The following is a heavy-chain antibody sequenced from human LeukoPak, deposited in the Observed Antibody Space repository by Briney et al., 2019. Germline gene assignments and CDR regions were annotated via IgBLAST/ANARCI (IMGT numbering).Heavy chain of an antibody. J-gene: IGHJ4*02. CDR3: ARDAIREGFDY. V-gene: IGHV1-18*01. CDR2: ISAYNGNT. D-gene: IGHD3-10*01. CDR1: GYTFTSYG. Sequence: GALVKVSCKASGYTFTSYGISWVRQAPGQGLEWMGWISAYNGNTNYAQKLQGRVTMTTDTSTSTAYMELRSLRPDDTAVYYCARDAIREGFDYWGQGTLVTVSS.